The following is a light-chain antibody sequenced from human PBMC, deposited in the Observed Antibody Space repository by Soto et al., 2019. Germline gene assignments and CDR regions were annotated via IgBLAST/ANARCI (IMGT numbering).Light chain of an antibody. J-gene: IGKJ1*01. Sequence: EIVLTQSPGTLSLSPGERATLSCRASQSVSSSYLAWYQQKPGQAPRLLIYGASSRATGIPDRFSGSGSGTDFTLTISSLEPEDFVVYYCKQYGSAPPWTFGQGNQVESK. CDR1: QSVSSSY. CDR2: GAS. V-gene: IGKV3-20*01. CDR3: KQYGSAPPWT.